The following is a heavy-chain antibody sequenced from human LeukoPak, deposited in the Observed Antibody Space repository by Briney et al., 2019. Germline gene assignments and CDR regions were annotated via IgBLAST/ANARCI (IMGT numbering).Heavy chain of an antibody. Sequence: PGGSLRLSCAASGFTFSSYWMYWVRRAPGMGLVWVSRINSDGSTTSYADSVKGRFTISRDNAKNTLYLQMNSLRAEDTAVYYCAKDWGYDSGTYLNQWGQGTLVIVSS. CDR1: GFTFSSYW. CDR3: AKDWGYDSGTYLNQ. V-gene: IGHV3-74*01. CDR2: INSDGSTT. J-gene: IGHJ4*02. D-gene: IGHD3-10*01.